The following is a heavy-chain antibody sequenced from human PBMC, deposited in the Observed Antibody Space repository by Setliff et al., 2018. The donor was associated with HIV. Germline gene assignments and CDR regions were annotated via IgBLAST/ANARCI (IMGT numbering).Heavy chain of an antibody. Sequence: PSETLSLTCAVYGGSFSDYYWSWIRQPPEKGLEWIGEINHSGSTNYNLSLKSRVTIAVDTSKNQFSLKLSSVTAADTAVYYCTRKKTGQFGAFNMWGRGTLVTVSS. CDR1: GGSFSDYY. D-gene: IGHD7-27*01. J-gene: IGHJ3*02. V-gene: IGHV4-34*01. CDR2: INHSGST. CDR3: TRKKTGQFGAFNM.